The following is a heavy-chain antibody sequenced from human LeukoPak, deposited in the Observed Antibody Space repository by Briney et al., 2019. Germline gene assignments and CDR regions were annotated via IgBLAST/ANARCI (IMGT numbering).Heavy chain of an antibody. J-gene: IGHJ5*02. CDR3: ARHNSPGSSWGPEGPNWFDP. Sequence: SETLSLTCAVYGGSFSGYYWSWIRQPPGKGLEWIGEINHSGSTNYNPSLKSRVTISVDTSKNQFSLKLSSVTAADTAVYYCARHNSPGSSWGPEGPNWFDPWGQGTLVTVSS. D-gene: IGHD6-13*01. V-gene: IGHV4-34*01. CDR2: INHSGST. CDR1: GGSFSGYY.